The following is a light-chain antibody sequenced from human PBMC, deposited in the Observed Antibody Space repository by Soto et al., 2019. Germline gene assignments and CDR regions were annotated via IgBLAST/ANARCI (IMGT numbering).Light chain of an antibody. CDR3: QQSYSMPPWT. V-gene: IGKV1-39*01. CDR1: QTINTY. Sequence: DIQMTQSPSSLSASVGDSVTISCRAGQTINTYLNGYQQKPGQAPKVLIFAISTLQPGVPSRFRGSGSGTEFSLTISSLQPEDAATYYCQQSYSMPPWTFGQGTKVQIK. J-gene: IGKJ1*01. CDR2: AIS.